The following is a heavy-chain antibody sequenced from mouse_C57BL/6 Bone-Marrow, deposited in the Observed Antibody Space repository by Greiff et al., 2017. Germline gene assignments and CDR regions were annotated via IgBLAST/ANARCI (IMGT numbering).Heavy chain of an antibody. CDR3: ARDDDGSDAY. CDR1: GFTFTDYY. Sequence: DVTLVASGGGLVQPGGSLSLSCAASGFTFTDYYMSWVRQPPGKALEWLGFIRNKANCYTTEYSASVKGRFTISRDNYQSILYLQMKDLRAEDTATYYCARDDDGSDAYWGQGTLVTVSA. CDR2: IRNKANCYTT. J-gene: IGHJ3*01. V-gene: IGHV7-3*01. D-gene: IGHD1-1*01.